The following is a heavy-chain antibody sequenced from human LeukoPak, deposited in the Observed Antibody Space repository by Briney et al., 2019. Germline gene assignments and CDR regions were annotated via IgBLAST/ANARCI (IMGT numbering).Heavy chain of an antibody. J-gene: IGHJ3*02. Sequence: SETLSLTCAVYGGSFSGYYWGWVRQPPGKGLEWIGNIFSGSTYYSPSLTSRVTISLDTSRNQFSLKLNSVTAADTAVYYCAKSNGYGLVDIWGQGTMVTVSS. CDR2: IFSGST. CDR3: AKSNGYGLVDI. V-gene: IGHV4-34*12. CDR1: GGSFSGYY. D-gene: IGHD3-10*01.